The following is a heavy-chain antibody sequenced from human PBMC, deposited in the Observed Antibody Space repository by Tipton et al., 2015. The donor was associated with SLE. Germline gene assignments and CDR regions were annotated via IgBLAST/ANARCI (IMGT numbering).Heavy chain of an antibody. J-gene: IGHJ4*02. V-gene: IGHV4-61*01. CDR3: AGQSGVWFGEFDY. D-gene: IGHD3-10*01. CDR1: GGSVSSGSYS. Sequence: TLSLTCTVSGGSVSSGSYSWSWIRQPPGKELEWIGYIYYTGRTNYNPSLKSRVTMLVDTSKNEFSLRLSSVAAADTAVYYCAGQSGVWFGEFDYWGQGAPVTVSS. CDR2: IYYTGRT.